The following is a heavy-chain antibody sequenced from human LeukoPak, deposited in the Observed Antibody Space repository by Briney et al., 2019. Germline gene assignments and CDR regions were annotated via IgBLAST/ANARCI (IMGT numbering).Heavy chain of an antibody. V-gene: IGHV4-59*01. J-gene: IGHJ5*02. CDR3: ARVIRGGRGGWFDP. Sequence: SETLSLTCTVSGGSITGYYWTWIRQPPGKGLEWIGYIYYSGSSNYNPSLKSRVTISIHTSKNQFSLNLSSVTAADTAVYYCARVIRGGRGGWFDPWGQGTLVAVSS. CDR1: GGSITGYY. D-gene: IGHD3-16*01. CDR2: IYYSGSS.